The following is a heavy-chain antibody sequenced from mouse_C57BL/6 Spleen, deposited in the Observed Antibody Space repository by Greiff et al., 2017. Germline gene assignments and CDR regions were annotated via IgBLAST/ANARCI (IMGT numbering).Heavy chain of an antibody. Sequence: QVQLQQSGPELVKPGASVKISCKASGYAFSSSWMNWVKQRPGKGLEWIGRIYPGDGDTNYNGKFTGKATLTADKSSSTAYMQLSSLTAEDSAVYYCARHDGSGFGYWGQGALVTVSA. D-gene: IGHD2-3*01. J-gene: IGHJ3*01. CDR2: IYPGDGDT. CDR1: GYAFSSSW. CDR3: ARHDGSGFGY. V-gene: IGHV1-82*01.